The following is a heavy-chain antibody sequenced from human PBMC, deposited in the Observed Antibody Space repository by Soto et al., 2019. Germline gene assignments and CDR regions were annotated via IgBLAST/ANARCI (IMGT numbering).Heavy chain of an antibody. V-gene: IGHV4-59*12. Sequence: PSETLSLSCTVSGGSISSYYWSWIRQPPGKGLEWIGYMYYSGSTNYNPSLKSRVTISIDTSKNQFSLKLSSVTAADTAVYYCARVPAYWGQGILVTVSS. D-gene: IGHD2-2*01. J-gene: IGHJ4*02. CDR3: ARVPAY. CDR1: GGSISSYY. CDR2: MYYSGST.